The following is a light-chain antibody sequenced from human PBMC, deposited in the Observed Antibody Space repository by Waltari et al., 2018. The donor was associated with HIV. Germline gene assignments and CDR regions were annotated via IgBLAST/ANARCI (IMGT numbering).Light chain of an antibody. CDR1: QDISKY. V-gene: IGKV1-16*01. Sequence: VTISCRASQDISKYLAWFQQKPGKAPRSLVYAASSLQTGVPARFSGSGSGTDFTLTISSLQPEDFATYYCQQYDSLPITFGQGTRLDIK. J-gene: IGKJ5*01. CDR2: AAS. CDR3: QQYDSLPIT.